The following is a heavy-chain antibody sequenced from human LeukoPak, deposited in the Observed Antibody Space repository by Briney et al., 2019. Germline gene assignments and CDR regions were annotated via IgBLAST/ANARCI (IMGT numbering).Heavy chain of an antibody. CDR1: GGSFSGYY. CDR2: INDSGSA. V-gene: IGHV4-34*01. D-gene: IGHD3-3*01. J-gene: IGHJ6*03. CDR3: ASRNHFTIFVVDTEYYMDV. Sequence: TSETLSLTCAVYGGSFSGYYWSWIRQPPGKGLEWVGEINDSGSAKYNLSLKSRVSLSVGTSKNRLSLMLNSVPGADTSVYYCASRNHFTIFVVDTEYYMDVWGKATTVSVCS.